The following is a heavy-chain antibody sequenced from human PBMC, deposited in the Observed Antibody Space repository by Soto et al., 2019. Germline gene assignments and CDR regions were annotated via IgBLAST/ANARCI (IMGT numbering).Heavy chain of an antibody. Sequence: EVQLLDSGGGLVQPGGSLRLSCAASGFTFSNYAMSWVRQAPGKELEWVSSISSSGGSTDYADSVKVRFTISRDNSQNTLNLQMNSLRAEDTAIYFCAKNQHAMAHDYWGPGTLVTDSS. CDR1: GFTFSNYA. J-gene: IGHJ4*02. CDR3: AKNQHAMAHDY. V-gene: IGHV3-23*01. D-gene: IGHD2-8*01. CDR2: ISSSGGST.